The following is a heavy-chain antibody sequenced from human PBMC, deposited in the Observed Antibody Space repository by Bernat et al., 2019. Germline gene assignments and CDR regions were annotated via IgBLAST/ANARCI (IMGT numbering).Heavy chain of an antibody. CDR3: ASHMIVVAYFDY. J-gene: IGHJ4*02. D-gene: IGHD3-22*01. CDR2: IYYSGST. Sequence: QLQLQESGPGLVKPSETLSLTCTVSGGSISSSSYYWGWIRQPPGKGLEWIGSIYYSGSTYYNPSLKSRVTISVDTSKNQFSLKLSSVTAADTAVYYCASHMIVVAYFDYWGQGTLVTVSS. CDR1: GGSISSSSYY. V-gene: IGHV4-39*01.